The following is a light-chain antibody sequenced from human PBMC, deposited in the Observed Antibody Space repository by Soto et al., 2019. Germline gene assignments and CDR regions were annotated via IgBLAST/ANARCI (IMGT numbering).Light chain of an antibody. Sequence: QSVLTQPPSASGSPGQSVTISCTGSSSDVGGYNYVSWYQQHPGKAPKLMIYAVSKRPSGVPDRLSGSKSGNTASLTVSGLQAEDEAYYYCSSYGGSNTVVFGGGTKLTVL. V-gene: IGLV2-8*01. CDR1: SSDVGGYNY. CDR3: SSYGGSNTVV. CDR2: AVS. J-gene: IGLJ2*01.